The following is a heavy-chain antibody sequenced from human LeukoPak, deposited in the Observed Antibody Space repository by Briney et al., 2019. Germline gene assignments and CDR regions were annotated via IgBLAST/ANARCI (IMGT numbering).Heavy chain of an antibody. CDR1: GFTFSSYG. CDR2: ISGSDSST. V-gene: IGHV3-23*01. CDR3: AKSGYNRFDY. Sequence: SGGSLRLSCAASGFTFSSYGMHWVRQAPGKGLEWVSTISGSDSSTHYADSVKGRFTISRDNSKNTLYLQMNSLRADGTAVYYCAKSGYNRFDYWGQGTLVTVSS. D-gene: IGHD5-24*01. J-gene: IGHJ4*02.